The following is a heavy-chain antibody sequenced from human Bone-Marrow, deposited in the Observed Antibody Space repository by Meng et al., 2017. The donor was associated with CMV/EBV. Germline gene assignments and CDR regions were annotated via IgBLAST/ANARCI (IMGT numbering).Heavy chain of an antibody. J-gene: IGHJ4*02. CDR2: ISSSGSTI. D-gene: IGHD3-3*01. CDR3: ARDRSTRGYDFWSGYLDPYYFDY. V-gene: IGHV3-11*01. CDR1: GFTFSDYY. Sequence: GGSLRLSCAASGFTFSDYYMSWIRQAPGKGLEWVSYISSSGSTIYYADSVKGRFTISRDNAKNSLYLQMNSLRAEDTAVYYCARDRSTRGYDFWSGYLDPYYFDYWGQGTLVTVSS.